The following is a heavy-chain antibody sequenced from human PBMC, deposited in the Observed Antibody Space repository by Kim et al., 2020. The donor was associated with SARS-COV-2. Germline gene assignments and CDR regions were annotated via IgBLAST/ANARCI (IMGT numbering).Heavy chain of an antibody. CDR2: IYPGDSDT. CDR3: TRLSWGAGMVFGKENREGRQGLDV. Sequence: GESLKISCQGSGYTFRDFWIVWVRQMPGKGLEVMGIIYPGDSDTRYSPSFRGQVTISADKSISTAYLQWSSLTASDSAIYYCTRLSWGAGMVFGKENREGRQGLDVWGQGTTVTVSS. V-gene: IGHV5-51*01. J-gene: IGHJ6*02. D-gene: IGHD2-8*01. CDR1: GYTFRDFW.